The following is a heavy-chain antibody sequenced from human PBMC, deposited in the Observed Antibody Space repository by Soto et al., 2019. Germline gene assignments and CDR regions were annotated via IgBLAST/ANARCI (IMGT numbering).Heavy chain of an antibody. V-gene: IGHV3-30-3*01. CDR3: AREFVDIVVVRADTAVYSDYYGMDV. CDR2: ISYDGSNK. CDR1: GFTFSSYA. J-gene: IGHJ6*02. Sequence: QVQLVASGGGVVQPGSSLRLSCAASGFTFSSYAMHWVRQAPGKGLEWVAGISYDGSNKYYADSVKGRFTISRDNSKNTIGLQMNSLRAEDTAVYYCAREFVDIVVVRADTAVYSDYYGMDVWGQGTTVAVSS. D-gene: IGHD2-2*03.